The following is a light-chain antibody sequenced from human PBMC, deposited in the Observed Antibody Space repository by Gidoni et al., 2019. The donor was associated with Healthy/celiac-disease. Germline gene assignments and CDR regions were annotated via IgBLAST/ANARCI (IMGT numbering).Light chain of an antibody. CDR1: SSDVGSYNL. J-gene: IGLJ3*02. CDR3: CSYAGSSTWV. CDR2: EVS. Sequence: QSDLTQTAAVPGSPGQPITISCPGTSSDVGSYNLVSWYQQHPGKAPKLMIYEVSKRPSGVSNRFSGSKSGNTASLTISGLQAEDEADYYCCSYAGSSTWVFGGGTKLTVL. V-gene: IGLV2-23*02.